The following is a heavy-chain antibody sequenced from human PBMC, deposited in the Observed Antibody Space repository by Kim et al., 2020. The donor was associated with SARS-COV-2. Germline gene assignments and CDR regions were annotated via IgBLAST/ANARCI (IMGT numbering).Heavy chain of an antibody. V-gene: IGHV3-21*01. D-gene: IGHD3-10*01. J-gene: IGHJ4*02. CDR3: ARDTYYYGSGSSSTFDY. Sequence: VKGRFTISRDNAKNSLYLQMNSLRAEDTAVYYCARDTYYYGSGSSSTFDYWGQGTLVTVSS.